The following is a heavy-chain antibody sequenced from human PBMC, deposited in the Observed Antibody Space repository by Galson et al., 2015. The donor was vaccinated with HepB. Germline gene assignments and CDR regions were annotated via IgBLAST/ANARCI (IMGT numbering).Heavy chain of an antibody. Sequence: LRLSCAASGFTFSSYSMNWVRQAPGKGLEWVSSISSSSSAIYYADSVKGRFTISRDNAENSLFLQMNSLRAEDTAVYYCARDSGSGRLPIDYWGQGTLVTVSS. V-gene: IGHV3-21*01. CDR1: GFTFSSYS. J-gene: IGHJ4*02. CDR2: ISSSSSAI. D-gene: IGHD1-26*01. CDR3: ARDSGSGRLPIDY.